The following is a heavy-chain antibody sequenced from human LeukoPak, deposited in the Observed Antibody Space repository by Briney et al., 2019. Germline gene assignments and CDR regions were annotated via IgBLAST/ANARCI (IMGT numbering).Heavy chain of an antibody. CDR3: ARGKRFSSILRFYCSGGSCQNWFDP. Sequence: ASVRVSCKASEYTFTSYDINWVRQAPGQGLEWMGWINPNSGNTGYAQKFQGRVTMTRNTSIGTAYMELSSLRSEDTAVYYCARGKRFSSILRFYCSGGSCQNWFDPWGQGTLVTVSS. J-gene: IGHJ5*02. CDR2: INPNSGNT. CDR1: EYTFTSYD. V-gene: IGHV1-8*01. D-gene: IGHD2-15*01.